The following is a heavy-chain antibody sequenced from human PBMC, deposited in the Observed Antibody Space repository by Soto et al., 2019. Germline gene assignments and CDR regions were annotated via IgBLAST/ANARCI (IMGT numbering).Heavy chain of an antibody. Sequence: QVQLQESGPGLVPPSETLSLTCTVSGGSISSNNYYWGWIRQLPGEGLTWIGSRYYSGITYSNPSLQSRVPISVNSSNNQRSLKVGSVTAADTAVYYCAGPAAYYHVSGNDYPGWFDPWGQGTLVTVSS. CDR1: GGSISSNNYY. CDR3: AGPAAYYHVSGNDYPGWFDP. CDR2: RYYSGIT. V-gene: IGHV4-39*01. J-gene: IGHJ5*02. D-gene: IGHD3-10*01.